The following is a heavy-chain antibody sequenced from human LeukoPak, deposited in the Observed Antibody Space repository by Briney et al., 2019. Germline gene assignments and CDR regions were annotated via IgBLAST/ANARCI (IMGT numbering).Heavy chain of an antibody. CDR3: ARTFFANKPYYFDH. CDR2: ISSSSSYI. CDR1: GFTFSSYS. D-gene: IGHD3-3*01. V-gene: IGHV3-21*01. J-gene: IGHJ4*02. Sequence: GGSLRLSCAASGFTFSSYSMNWVRQAPGKGLEWVSSISSSSSYIYYADSVKGRFTISRDNAKNSLYLQMNSLRAEDTAVYYCARTFFANKPYYFDHWGQGTLVTVSS.